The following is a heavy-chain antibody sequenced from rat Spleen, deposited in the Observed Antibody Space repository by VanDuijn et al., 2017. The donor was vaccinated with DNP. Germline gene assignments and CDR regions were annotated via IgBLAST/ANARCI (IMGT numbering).Heavy chain of an antibody. CDR1: GFTFSHYG. CDR3: ARGENNYIYWYFDF. CDR2: ISTGGGNT. J-gene: IGHJ1*01. Sequence: EVQLVESGGGLVQPGGSLKLSCAASGFTFSHYGMAWVRQTPTKGLEWVASISTGGGNTYYRDSVKGRFTISRDNAKNTQYLQMDSLRSEDTATYYCARGENNYIYWYFDFWGPGTMVTVSS. V-gene: IGHV5S14*01. D-gene: IGHD1-10*01.